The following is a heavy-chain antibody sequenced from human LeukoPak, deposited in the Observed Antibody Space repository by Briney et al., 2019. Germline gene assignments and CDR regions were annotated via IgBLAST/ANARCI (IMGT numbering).Heavy chain of an antibody. CDR1: GFSLSASGMC. CDR3: ARSISDSSGSYYPDY. J-gene: IGHJ4*02. Sequence: SGPALVKPTHTLTLTCTFSGFSLSASGMCVSWIRQPPREALEWLARIDWDDDKYYSTPLKTRLPISTDTSRNQVVLTMPNMDPVDTATYYCARSISDSSGSYYPDYWGQGTLVTVSS. V-gene: IGHV2-70*11. D-gene: IGHD3-22*01. CDR2: IDWDDDK.